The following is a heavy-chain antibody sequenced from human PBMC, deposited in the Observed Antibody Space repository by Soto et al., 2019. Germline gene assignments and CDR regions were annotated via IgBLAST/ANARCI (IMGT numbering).Heavy chain of an antibody. D-gene: IGHD3-22*01. CDR1: GYTFTSYD. CDR2: ISAYNGNT. Sequence: ASVKVSCKASGYTFTSYDINWVRQAPGQGLEWMGWISAYNGNTNYAQKLQGRVTMTTDTSTSTAYMELRSLRSDDTAVYYCARDPPYYYDSSGYYPNDYGGQGPLVTVSS. V-gene: IGHV1-18*01. J-gene: IGHJ4*02. CDR3: ARDPPYYYDSSGYYPNDY.